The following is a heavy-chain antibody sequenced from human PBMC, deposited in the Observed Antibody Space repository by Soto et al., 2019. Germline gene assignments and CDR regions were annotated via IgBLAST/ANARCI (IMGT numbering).Heavy chain of an antibody. Sequence: GGSLRLSGTVSVFTVDDYAMSWVREAPGKGLEWVGFISRQAFGGTTEYAASVEGRFTISTDESKTIAYLQMNSLKAADTAVYFCATVYFYDSSADYYFDYWGQGTLVTVSS. V-gene: IGHV3-49*04. D-gene: IGHD3-22*01. CDR3: ATVYFYDSSADYYFDY. J-gene: IGHJ4*02. CDR1: VFTVDDYA. CDR2: ISRQAFGGTT.